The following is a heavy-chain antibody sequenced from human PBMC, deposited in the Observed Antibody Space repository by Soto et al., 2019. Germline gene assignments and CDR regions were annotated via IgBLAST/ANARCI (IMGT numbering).Heavy chain of an antibody. Sequence: QVQLQESGPGLVKPSGTLYLTCAVSGGSITSRSWWTWVRQPPGKGLEWIGEMFHSGGTNYNPSLKSRVTIEVDKSTNQFPLRLNSVTAADTALYDCARTGDGDPIDSWGQGILVTVSS. J-gene: IGHJ4*02. CDR1: GGSITSRSW. CDR2: MFHSGGT. CDR3: ARTGDGDPIDS. D-gene: IGHD4-17*01. V-gene: IGHV4-4*02.